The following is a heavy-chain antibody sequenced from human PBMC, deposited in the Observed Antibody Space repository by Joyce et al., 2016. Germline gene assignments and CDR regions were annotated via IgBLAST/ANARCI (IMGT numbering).Heavy chain of an antibody. D-gene: IGHD3-22*01. CDR3: ARGGIVYDYSMDL. Sequence: EVQLVESGGGLVKPGGSLRISCAASGFTFSTWSLSWFRRAPGKGLEWVPAISSDSTYIFYADSVKGRFTVSRDNAKNSLYLQMNSLRAEDTAVFFCARGGIVYDYSMDLWGQGTTVTVSS. V-gene: IGHV3-21*02. CDR1: GFTFSTWS. J-gene: IGHJ6*02. CDR2: ISSDSTYI.